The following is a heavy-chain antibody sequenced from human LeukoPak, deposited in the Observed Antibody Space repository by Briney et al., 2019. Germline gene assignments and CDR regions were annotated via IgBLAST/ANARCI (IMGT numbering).Heavy chain of an antibody. Sequence: GRSLRLSCAASGFTFSNYGMHWVRQAPDKGLEWVSLISNDGSQKSYADSVKGRFTISRDNSKNTLYLQMNSLRVEDTAIYYCAKNSGRDGYNDYFDYWGQGTLVTVSS. V-gene: IGHV3-30*18. CDR3: AKNSGRDGYNDYFDY. D-gene: IGHD5-24*01. CDR2: ISNDGSQK. J-gene: IGHJ4*02. CDR1: GFTFSNYG.